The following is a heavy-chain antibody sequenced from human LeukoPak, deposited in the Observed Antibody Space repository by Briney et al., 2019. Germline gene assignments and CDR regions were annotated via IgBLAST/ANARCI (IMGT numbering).Heavy chain of an antibody. CDR2: IDHSGST. V-gene: IGHV4-34*01. J-gene: IGHJ6*03. CDR3: ARLTKNDSGSFRFGKKKRGYMDV. CDR1: GGSFSGYY. D-gene: IGHD3-10*01. Sequence: SESLSLTCAVYGGSFSGYYWSWIRQPPGKGLEWIGEIDHSGSTNYNPSLKSRVTISVDTSKNQFSLKLSSVTAADTAVYYCARLTKNDSGSFRFGKKKRGYMDVWGKGTTVTISS.